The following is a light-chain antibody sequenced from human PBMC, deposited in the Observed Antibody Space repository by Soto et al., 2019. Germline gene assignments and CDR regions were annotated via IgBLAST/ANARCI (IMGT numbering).Light chain of an antibody. CDR1: RSDIGSYNY. V-gene: IGLV2-14*01. Sequence: QSALTQPASVSGFPGQSITISCSGTRSDIGSYNYVAWYQQFPGKTPKILIYGVSNRPSGVSSRSSGSKSGNTASLTISGLQAEDEADYYCISYTGSSTSYVFGSGTKLTVL. J-gene: IGLJ1*01. CDR3: ISYTGSSTSYV. CDR2: GVS.